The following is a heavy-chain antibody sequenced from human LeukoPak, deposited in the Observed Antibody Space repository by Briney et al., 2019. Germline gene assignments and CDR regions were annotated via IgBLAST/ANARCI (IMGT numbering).Heavy chain of an antibody. J-gene: IGHJ4*02. CDR3: ARGYLRYFDWLLRGYYFDY. CDR1: GYTFTGYY. CDR2: INPNSGGT. D-gene: IGHD3-9*01. V-gene: IGHV1-2*02. Sequence: ASVKVSCKASGYTFTGYYMHWVRQAPGQGLEWMGWINPNSGGTNYAQKFQGRVTMTRDTSISTAYMELSSLRSEDTAVYYCARGYLRYFDWLLRGYYFDYWGQGTLVTVSS.